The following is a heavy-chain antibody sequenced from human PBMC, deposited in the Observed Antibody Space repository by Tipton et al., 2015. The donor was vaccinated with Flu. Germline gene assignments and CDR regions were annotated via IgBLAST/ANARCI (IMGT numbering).Heavy chain of an antibody. Sequence: SLRLSCAASGFTVSSNYVSWVRQAPGKGLEWVSVIFSDGSTYYADSVKGRFTISRHNSENTLYLQMNSLRAEDTAVYYCARELIGFGRVTSHYGMDVWGQGTTVTVSS. D-gene: IGHD3-16*01. CDR1: GFTVSSNY. V-gene: IGHV3-53*04. CDR2: IFSDGST. CDR3: ARELIGFGRVTSHYGMDV. J-gene: IGHJ6*02.